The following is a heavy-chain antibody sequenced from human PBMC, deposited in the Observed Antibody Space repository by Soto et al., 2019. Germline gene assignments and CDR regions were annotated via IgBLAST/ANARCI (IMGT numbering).Heavy chain of an antibody. CDR1: GYTFTSYD. D-gene: IGHD2-2*02. CDR3: ARKNTSYGMDA. CDR2: RNPNSGNT. V-gene: IGHV1-8*01. J-gene: IGHJ6*02. Sequence: QVQLVQSGAEVKKHGASVKVSCKASGYTFTSYDINWVRQATGQGLEWMGWRNPNSGNTGYAQKFQGRATMTRNTAISTADMELTSLTSEDTAVYYCARKNTSYGMDAWGQGNRVSVSS.